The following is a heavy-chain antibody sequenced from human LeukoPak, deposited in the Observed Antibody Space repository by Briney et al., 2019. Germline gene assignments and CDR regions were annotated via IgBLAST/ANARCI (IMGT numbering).Heavy chain of an antibody. J-gene: IGHJ4*02. Sequence: GGSLRLSCSASGFSFINYAMHCVRQAPGKGLEYVSAISSNGGSTYYADSVKGRFTISRDNSKNTLYLQVSSLRAEDTAVYYCVKDIHSYGSGNDYNGYFDYWGQGTLVTVSS. D-gene: IGHD3-10*01. CDR3: VKDIHSYGSGNDYNGYFDY. CDR1: GFSFINYA. V-gene: IGHV3-64D*09. CDR2: ISSNGGST.